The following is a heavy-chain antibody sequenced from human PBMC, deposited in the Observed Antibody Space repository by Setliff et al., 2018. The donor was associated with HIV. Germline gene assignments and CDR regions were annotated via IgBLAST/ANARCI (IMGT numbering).Heavy chain of an antibody. CDR1: GFTFSDYS. D-gene: IGHD7-27*01. CDR3: ARHWGNSFDI. J-gene: IGHJ3*02. CDR2: ISNSGTPI. Sequence: HPGGSLRLSCTASGFTFSDYSMNWVRQAPGKGLEWVSYISNSGTPIYYADSVKGRFTISRDNAENSLYLEMNNLRGEDTAVYYCARHWGNSFDIWGQGTLVTVSS. V-gene: IGHV3-48*04.